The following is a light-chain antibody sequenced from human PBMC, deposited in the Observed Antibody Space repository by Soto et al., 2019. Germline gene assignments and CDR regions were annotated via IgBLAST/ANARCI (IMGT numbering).Light chain of an antibody. V-gene: IGKV1-9*01. CDR1: QGISSY. CDR2: AVS. CDR3: QEYNSYTGT. J-gene: IGKJ1*01. Sequence: IQLTQSPSSLTASLGDRVTVTCRASQGISSYLDWYQQKPGKAPKLLSYAVSTLQSGVPSRFSGSGSVTDFTLTISSLKPEDFGTYYCQEYNSYTGTFGPGTKV.